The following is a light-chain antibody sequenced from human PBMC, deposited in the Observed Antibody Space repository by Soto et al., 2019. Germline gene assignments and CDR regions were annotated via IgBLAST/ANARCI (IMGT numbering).Light chain of an antibody. Sequence: EIVMTQSPATLSVSPGERATLSCRASQSVSILLAWYQQKPGQAPRLLIYGASTRATGIPARFSGSGSGTDFTLTISRLEPEDLAVYYCQQYNTYFSLTFGGGTKVDIK. CDR2: GAS. CDR3: QQYNTYFSLT. CDR1: QSVSIL. J-gene: IGKJ4*01. V-gene: IGKV3-15*01.